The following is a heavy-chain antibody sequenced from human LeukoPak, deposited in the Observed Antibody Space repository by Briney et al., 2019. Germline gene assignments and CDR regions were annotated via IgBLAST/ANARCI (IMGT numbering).Heavy chain of an antibody. J-gene: IGHJ6*03. D-gene: IGHD3-3*01. Sequence: PSGTLSLTCTVSGGSISSYYWSWIRQPPGKGLEWIGYIYTSGSTNYNPSLKSRVTISVDTSKNQFSLKLSSVTAADTAVYYCARSYYDFWSGYYQLGYMDVWGKGTTVTVSS. V-gene: IGHV4-4*09. CDR2: IYTSGST. CDR1: GGSISSYY. CDR3: ARSYYDFWSGYYQLGYMDV.